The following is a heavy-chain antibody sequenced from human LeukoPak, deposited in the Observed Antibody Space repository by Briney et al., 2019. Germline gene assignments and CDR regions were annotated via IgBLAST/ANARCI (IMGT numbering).Heavy chain of an antibody. Sequence: SETLSLTCTVSGGSISSSSYYWGWIRQPPGKGLEWIGSIYYSGSTYYNPSLKSRVTISVDTSKNQFSLKLSSVTAADTAVYYCARRVKWFGLLGANWFDPWGQGTLVTVSS. V-gene: IGHV4-39*01. CDR3: ARRVKWFGLLGANWFDP. CDR2: IYYSGST. CDR1: GGSISSSSYY. J-gene: IGHJ5*02. D-gene: IGHD3-10*01.